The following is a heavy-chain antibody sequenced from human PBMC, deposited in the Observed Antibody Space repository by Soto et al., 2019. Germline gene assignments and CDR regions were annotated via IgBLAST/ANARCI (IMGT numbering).Heavy chain of an antibody. V-gene: IGHV1-2*02. Sequence: ASVKVSCKASGYTFTGYYMHWVRQAPGQGLEWMGWINPNSGGTNYAQKFQGRVTMTRDTSISTAYMELSRLRSDDTAVYYCAREGGYDFWCGYYSLYAFDIWGQGTMVT. J-gene: IGHJ3*02. CDR3: AREGGYDFWCGYYSLYAFDI. D-gene: IGHD3-3*01. CDR2: INPNSGGT. CDR1: GYTFTGYY.